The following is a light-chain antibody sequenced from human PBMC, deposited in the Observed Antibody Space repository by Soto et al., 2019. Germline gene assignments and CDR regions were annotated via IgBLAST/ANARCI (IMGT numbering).Light chain of an antibody. V-gene: IGKV3-20*01. CDR3: QQYGSPPIT. CDR2: GAS. Sequence: EIVLMQSPGTLSLSPGERVTLSCRASQSVSSISLAWYQQKPGQAPRLLIFGASTRATGIPDRFSGSGSGTDFTLTISRLEPEDFAVYYCQQYGSPPITFGQGTRLEI. J-gene: IGKJ5*01. CDR1: QSVSSIS.